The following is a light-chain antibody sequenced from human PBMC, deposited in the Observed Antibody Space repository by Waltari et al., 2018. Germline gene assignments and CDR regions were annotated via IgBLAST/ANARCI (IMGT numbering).Light chain of an antibody. CDR3: GAWDTDLSVV. V-gene: IGLV1-51*01. J-gene: IGLJ2*01. CDR2: DNN. Sequence: QSVLTQPPSVSAAPGQKVTISCSGTGSNIGNNFVSWYQQLPGTAPKLLLYDNNKRPSGIPDRFSGSKSGTSATLAITGLQTGDEADYYCGAWDTDLSVVFGGGTKLTVL. CDR1: GSNIGNNF.